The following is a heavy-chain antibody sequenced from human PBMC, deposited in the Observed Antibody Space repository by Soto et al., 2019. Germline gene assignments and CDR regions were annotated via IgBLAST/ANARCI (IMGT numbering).Heavy chain of an antibody. CDR1: GFTFRSYS. V-gene: IGHV3-48*02. CDR3: ARDNGIAGSFDP. D-gene: IGHD6-13*01. J-gene: IGHJ5*02. Sequence: GGSLRLACAASGFTFRSYSMNWVRQAPGKGLEWVSYISISSRTIYYADSVKGRFTISRDDAKNSLYLQMNSLRDEDTSVYYCARDNGIAGSFDPWGQGTLVTVSS. CDR2: ISISSRTI.